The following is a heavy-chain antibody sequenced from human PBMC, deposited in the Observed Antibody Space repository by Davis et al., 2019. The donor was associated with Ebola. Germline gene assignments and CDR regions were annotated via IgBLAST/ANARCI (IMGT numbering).Heavy chain of an antibody. V-gene: IGHV3-66*02. D-gene: IGHD6-19*01. CDR3: ARGSGWYTEYYFDY. J-gene: IGHJ4*02. CDR1: DLTVNSND. CDR2: VYIDGPT. Sequence: GESLKISCAASDLTVNSNDMNWVRQAPGKGLEWVSVVYIDGPTFYADSVRGRFTISRDNSKNTLYLQMNSLRAEDTAVYYCARGSGWYTEYYFDYWGQGTLVTVSS.